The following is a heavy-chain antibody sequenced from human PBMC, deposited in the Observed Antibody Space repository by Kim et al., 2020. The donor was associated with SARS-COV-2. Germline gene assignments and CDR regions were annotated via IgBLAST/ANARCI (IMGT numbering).Heavy chain of an antibody. Sequence: ASVKVSCKASGYTFTSYDINWVRQATGQGLEWMGWMNPNSGNTGYAQKFQGRVTMTRNTSISTAYMELSSLRSEDTAVYYCARGADSSGWYGPGYYYGMDVWGQGTTVTVSS. V-gene: IGHV1-8*01. J-gene: IGHJ6*02. D-gene: IGHD6-19*01. CDR2: MNPNSGNT. CDR3: ARGADSSGWYGPGYYYGMDV. CDR1: GYTFTSYD.